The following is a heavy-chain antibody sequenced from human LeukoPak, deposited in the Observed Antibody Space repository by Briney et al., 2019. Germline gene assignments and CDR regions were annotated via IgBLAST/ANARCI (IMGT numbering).Heavy chain of an antibody. Sequence: GGSLRLSCAASGFTFSTYAMNWVRQAPGKGLERVSGISGSGGSTYYADSVKGRFTISRDNSENTLYLQMNSLRAEDTAVYYCARRDTSSSWYFDYWGQGTLVTVSS. CDR1: GFTFSTYA. V-gene: IGHV3-23*01. J-gene: IGHJ4*02. CDR3: ARRDTSSSWYFDY. D-gene: IGHD6-13*01. CDR2: ISGSGGST.